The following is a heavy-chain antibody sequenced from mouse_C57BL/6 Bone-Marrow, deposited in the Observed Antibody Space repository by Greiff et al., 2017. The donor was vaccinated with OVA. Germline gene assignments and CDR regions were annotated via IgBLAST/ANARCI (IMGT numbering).Heavy chain of an antibody. CDR2: ISSGSSTI. J-gene: IGHJ2*01. CDR1: GFTFSDYG. Sequence: EVHLVESGGGLVKPGGSLKLSCAASGFTFSDYGMHWVRQAPEKGLEWVAYISSGSSTIYYADTVKGRFTITRDNAKNTLFLQRTRLRSEDTAMYYCVRERCGHFGYWGRGTTLTVSS. CDR3: VRERCGHFGY. V-gene: IGHV5-17*01. D-gene: IGHD1-1*02.